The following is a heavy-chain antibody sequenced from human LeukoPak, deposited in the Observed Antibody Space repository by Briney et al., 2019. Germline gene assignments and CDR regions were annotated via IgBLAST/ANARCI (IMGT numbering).Heavy chain of an antibody. CDR3: ARGGLEQQLVQYYFDY. Sequence: ASVKVSCKASGYTFTGYYMHWVRQAPGQGLEWMGWINPNSGGTNYAQKFQGWDTMTRDTSISTAYMELSRLRSDDTAVYYCARGGLEQQLVQYYFDYWGQGTLVTVSS. V-gene: IGHV1-2*04. CDR1: GYTFTGYY. D-gene: IGHD6-13*01. J-gene: IGHJ4*02. CDR2: INPNSGGT.